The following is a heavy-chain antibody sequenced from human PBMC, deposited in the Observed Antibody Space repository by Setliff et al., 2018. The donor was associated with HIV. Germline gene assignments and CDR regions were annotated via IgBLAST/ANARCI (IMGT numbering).Heavy chain of an antibody. V-gene: IGHV3-21*01. J-gene: IGHJ4*02. CDR2: ISSSSSYI. Sequence: GGSLRLSCAASGFTFNSYTMSWVRQAPGKGLEWVSSISSSSSYIYYADSVKGRFTISRDNAKNTLYLQMNSLRAEDTAVYYCARGGSNSWSPFDYWGQGTLVTVSS. CDR3: ARGGSNSWSPFDY. CDR1: GFTFNSYT. D-gene: IGHD6-13*01.